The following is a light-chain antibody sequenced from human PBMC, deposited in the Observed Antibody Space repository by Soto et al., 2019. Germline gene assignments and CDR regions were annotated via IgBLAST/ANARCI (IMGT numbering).Light chain of an antibody. CDR2: SNN. V-gene: IGLV1-47*02. J-gene: IGLJ2*01. CDR3: AAWDDSLSGPAV. Sequence: QSVLTQPPSVSGAPGQRVTISCIGGSSNIGAGYEVHWYQQLPGTVPKLLIYSNNQRPSGVPDRFSGSKSGTSASLAISGLRSEDEADYYCAAWDDSLSGPAVFGGGTKLTVL. CDR1: SSNIGAGYE.